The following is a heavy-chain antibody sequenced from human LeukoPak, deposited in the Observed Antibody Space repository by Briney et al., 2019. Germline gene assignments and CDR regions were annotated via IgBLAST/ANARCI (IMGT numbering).Heavy chain of an antibody. CDR1: GFTFSSYS. Sequence: PGGSLRLSCAASGFTFSSYSMNWVRQAPGKGLEWVSSISSSSSYIYYADSVKGRFTISRDNAKNSLFLQMNSLRAEDTAVYYCARDRGSGCFYDIDYWGQGTLVTVSS. J-gene: IGHJ4*02. V-gene: IGHV3-21*01. CDR3: ARDRGSGCFYDIDY. CDR2: ISSSSSYI. D-gene: IGHD6-19*01.